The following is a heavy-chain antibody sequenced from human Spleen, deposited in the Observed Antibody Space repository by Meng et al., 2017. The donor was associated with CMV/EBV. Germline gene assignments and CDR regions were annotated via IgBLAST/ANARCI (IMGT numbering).Heavy chain of an antibody. CDR3: AKGGDSSGYYFDY. CDR1: GFTFSIYG. J-gene: IGHJ4*02. V-gene: IGHV3-30*18. D-gene: IGHD3-22*01. Sequence: AASGFTFSIYGMHWVRQAPGKGLEWVAVISYDGSNKYYADSVKGRFTISRDNSKNTLYLQMNSLRAEDTAVYYCAKGGDSSGYYFDYWGQGTLVTVSS. CDR2: ISYDGSNK.